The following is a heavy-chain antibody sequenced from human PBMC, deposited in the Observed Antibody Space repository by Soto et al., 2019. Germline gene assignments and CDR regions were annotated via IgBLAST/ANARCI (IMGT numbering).Heavy chain of an antibody. V-gene: IGHV3-23*01. CDR1: GFTFSSYA. CDR2: ISGSGGST. D-gene: IGHD3-22*01. CDR3: ANGKYYYDSSGYYPFDY. Sequence: GWSLRLSCAASGFTFSSYAMSWVRQAPGKGLEWVSAISGSGGSTYYADSVKGRFTISRDNSKNTLYLQMNRLRAEDTAVSHCANGKYYYDSSGYYPFDYGGQGT. J-gene: IGHJ4*02.